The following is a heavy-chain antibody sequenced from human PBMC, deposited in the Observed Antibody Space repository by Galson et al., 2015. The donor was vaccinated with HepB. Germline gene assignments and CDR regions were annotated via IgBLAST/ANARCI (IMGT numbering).Heavy chain of an antibody. CDR3: ARHESESKTYAADN. J-gene: IGHJ4*02. CDR1: GFTFSDYY. CDR2: ISSSTTYT. V-gene: IGHV3-11*06. D-gene: IGHD2-2*01. Sequence: SLRLSCAASGFTFSDYYMSWIRQAPGKGLEWLSYISSSTTYTDYADSVKGRFTISRDNAKNSLFLQINSLRAADTAVYYCARHESESKTYAADNWGQGTLVTVSS.